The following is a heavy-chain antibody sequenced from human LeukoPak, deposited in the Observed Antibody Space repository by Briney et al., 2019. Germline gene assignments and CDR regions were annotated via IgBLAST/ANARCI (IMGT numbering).Heavy chain of an antibody. CDR1: GGPFSDYY. V-gene: IGHV4-34*01. D-gene: IGHD2-8*02. Sequence: PSETLSLTCAVYGGPFSDYYWSWIRQPPGKGLEWIGEINHSGSTNYNPSLKSRVTISVDPSKNQFSLNLSSVTAADTAVYYCARILSPPAFDIWGQGTMVTVSS. CDR2: INHSGST. J-gene: IGHJ3*02. CDR3: ARILSPPAFDI.